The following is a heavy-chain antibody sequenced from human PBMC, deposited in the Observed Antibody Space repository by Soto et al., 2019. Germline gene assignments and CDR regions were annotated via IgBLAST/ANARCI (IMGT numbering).Heavy chain of an antibody. J-gene: IGHJ6*03. CDR3: AKSCDWYFCFLDV. CDR1: GFTFSSYA. Sequence: EVQLLESGGGLIQPGGSLRLSCAASGFTFSSYAMSWVRQAPGKGLEWVSGINGSGGRTYYADSVKGRFTISRDDSENTLYLQMNSLRAEDTALYYCAKSCDWYFCFLDVWGKGTTVTVSS. D-gene: IGHD3-9*01. CDR2: INGSGGRT. V-gene: IGHV3-23*01.